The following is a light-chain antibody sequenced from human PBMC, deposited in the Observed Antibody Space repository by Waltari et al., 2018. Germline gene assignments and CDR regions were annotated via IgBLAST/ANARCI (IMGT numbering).Light chain of an antibody. Sequence: DIVMTQSPDSLAVSLCERATTNCESSQSVLYSSNNKNYLAWYQQKPGQPPKLLIYWASTRDSGVPDRFSGSGSGTDFTLSISSLQAEDVAFYYCQQYYTTPWTFGQGTKVEIK. J-gene: IGKJ1*01. CDR2: WAS. V-gene: IGKV4-1*01. CDR1: QSVLYSSNNKNY. CDR3: QQYYTTPWT.